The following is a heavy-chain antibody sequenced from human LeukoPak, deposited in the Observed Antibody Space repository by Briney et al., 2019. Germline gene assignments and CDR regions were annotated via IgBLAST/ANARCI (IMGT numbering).Heavy chain of an antibody. CDR1: GFTFSSYS. D-gene: IGHD6-19*01. V-gene: IGHV3-21*01. CDR3: ARGGSHGIAVAGTMDY. CDR2: ISSSSNYI. J-gene: IGHJ4*02. Sequence: GGSLRLSCAASGFTFSSYSMNWVRQAPGKGLEWVSSISSSSNYIYYADSVKGRFTISRDNAKNSLFLQMNSLIAEDTAVYYCARGGSHGIAVAGTMDYWGQGTLATVSS.